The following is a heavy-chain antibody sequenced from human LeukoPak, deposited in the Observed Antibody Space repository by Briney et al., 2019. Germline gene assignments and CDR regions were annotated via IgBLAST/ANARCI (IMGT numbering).Heavy chain of an antibody. Sequence: GRSLRLSCAASGFTFDDFAMHWVRQAPGKGLEWVSGVGWNGRSLEYADSVRGRFTISRDNAKNSLYLQMSSLRTDDTALYYCAEDRVVDLNVIHEGFDHWGQGTLVTVPS. D-gene: IGHD2-21*01. CDR1: GFTFDDFA. CDR2: VGWNGRSL. J-gene: IGHJ5*02. V-gene: IGHV3-9*01. CDR3: AEDRVVDLNVIHEGFDH.